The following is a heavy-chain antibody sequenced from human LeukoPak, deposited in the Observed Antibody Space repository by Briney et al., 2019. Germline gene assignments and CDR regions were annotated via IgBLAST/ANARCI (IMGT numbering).Heavy chain of an antibody. CDR2: IHYAGRN. V-gene: IGHV4-30-4*01. CDR3: ARALGSSWYWVDP. Sequence: SETLSLTCTVSGGTMSGGDYYWSWIRQAPGKGLEWIGYIHYAGRNYYNPSLKSRLTMSVDRPKNQFSLKLASVTAADTAVYYCARALGSSWYWVDPWGRGTLITVSS. CDR1: GGTMSGGDYY. D-gene: IGHD6-13*01. J-gene: IGHJ5*02.